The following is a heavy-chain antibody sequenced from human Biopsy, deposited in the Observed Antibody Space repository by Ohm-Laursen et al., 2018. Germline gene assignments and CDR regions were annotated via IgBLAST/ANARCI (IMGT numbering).Heavy chain of an antibody. CDR1: GDTFTTSA. CDR2: IIPILGTV. J-gene: IGHJ6*02. D-gene: IGHD3-10*01. V-gene: IGHV1-69*04. CDR3: ASGDIGGIGLDV. Sequence: SSVKVSCKASGDTFTTSAISWVRQVPGQGLDWMGRIIPILGTVDYGQNFQGRVTIRADTSTTFLELTSLRYDDTAVYYCASGDIGGIGLDVWGLGTTVTVSS.